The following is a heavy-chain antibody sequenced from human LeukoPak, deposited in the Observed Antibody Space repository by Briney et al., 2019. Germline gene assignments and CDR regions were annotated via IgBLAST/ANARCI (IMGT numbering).Heavy chain of an antibody. CDR1: GFTFSSYA. D-gene: IGHD3-3*01. CDR2: ISSNGGST. J-gene: IGHJ4*02. CDR3: ARGRISPEYYFDY. V-gene: IGHV3-64*01. Sequence: GGSLRLSCAASGFTFSSYAMHWVRQAPGKGLEYVSAISSNGGSTYYANSVKGRFTISRDNSKNTLYLQMGSLRAEDMAVYYCARGRISPEYYFDYWGQGTLVTVSS.